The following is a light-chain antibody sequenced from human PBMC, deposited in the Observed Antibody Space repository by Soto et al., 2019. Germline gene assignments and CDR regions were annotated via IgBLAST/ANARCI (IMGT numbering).Light chain of an antibody. V-gene: IGLV2-14*01. J-gene: IGLJ2*01. Sequence: QSALTQPAAVSVSPGQSITISCTGTSSDVGGYNYVSWYQQQPGKAPKLMIYEVSNRPSGVSNRFSGSKSGNTASLTISGLQAEDEADYYCSSYTSSSTLVVFGGGTKVTVL. CDR3: SSYTSSSTLVV. CDR2: EVS. CDR1: SSDVGGYNY.